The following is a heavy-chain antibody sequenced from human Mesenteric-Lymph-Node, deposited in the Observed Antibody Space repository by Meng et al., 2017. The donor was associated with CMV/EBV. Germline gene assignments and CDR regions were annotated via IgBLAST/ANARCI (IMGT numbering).Heavy chain of an antibody. Sequence: GESLKISCKGSGYSFTTYWIGWVRQMLGKGLEWMGIIYPDDSDTRYSPSFQGQVTISADKSITTAYVQWSSLKASDTAMYYCARGFRDGTVAFDIWGQGTMVTVSS. J-gene: IGHJ3*02. D-gene: IGHD3-10*01. CDR2: IYPDDSDT. V-gene: IGHV5-51*01. CDR3: ARGFRDGTVAFDI. CDR1: GYSFTTYW.